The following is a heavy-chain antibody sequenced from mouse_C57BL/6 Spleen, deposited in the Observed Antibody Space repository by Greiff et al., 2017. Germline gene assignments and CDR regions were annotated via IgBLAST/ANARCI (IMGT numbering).Heavy chain of an antibody. CDR3: ARQKTGTYYFDY. CDR2: ISSGGSYT. D-gene: IGHD4-1*01. V-gene: IGHV5-6*01. Sequence: EVKLQESGGDLVKPGGSLKLSCAASGFTFSSYGMSWVRQTPDKRLEWVATISSGGSYTYYPHSVKGRFTISRDNAKNTLYLQLSSLKSEDTAMYYCARQKTGTYYFDYWGQGTTLTVSS. CDR1: GFTFSSYG. J-gene: IGHJ2*01.